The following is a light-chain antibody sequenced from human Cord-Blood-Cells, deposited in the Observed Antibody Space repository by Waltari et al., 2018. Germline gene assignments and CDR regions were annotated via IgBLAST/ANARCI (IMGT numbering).Light chain of an antibody. CDR3: QQYNSYWT. CDR1: QSISSW. J-gene: IGKJ1*01. V-gene: IGKV1-5*01. CDR2: DAS. Sequence: DIQMTQSPSTLSASVGDRVTITCRASQSISSWLAWYQQKPGKAPKLLIYDASSLESGVPSSVSGSGSGSEFTLTISSLKPDDFATYYCQQYNSYWTFGQGTKVEIK.